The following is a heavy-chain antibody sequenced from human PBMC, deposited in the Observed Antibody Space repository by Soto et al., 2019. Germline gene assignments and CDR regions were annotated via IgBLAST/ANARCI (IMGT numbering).Heavy chain of an antibody. D-gene: IGHD3-10*01. V-gene: IGHV5-10-1*01. J-gene: IGHJ5*02. CDR3: TRSKPNMVRGVNWFDP. CDR2: IDPSDSYV. CDR1: GYSFTAYW. Sequence: GESLKISCQASGYSFTAYWITWVRQMPGKGLEWMATIDPSDSYVDYSPSFRGHVTFSVDRSITTVYLQWNSLKASDSAMYFCTRSKPNMVRGVNWFDPWGQGTLVTVSS.